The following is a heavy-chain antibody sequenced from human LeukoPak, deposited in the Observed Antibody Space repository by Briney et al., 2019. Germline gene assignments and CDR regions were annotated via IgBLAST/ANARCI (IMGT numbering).Heavy chain of an antibody. Sequence: PGGSLRLSCAASGFTFSTHNMNWVRQAPGKGLEWVSSISYSSSYIYYADSVKGRFTISRDNAESSLYLQMNSLRVEDTAVYYCASLVGATTKPDSDHWGQGTLVTVSS. CDR1: GFTFSTHN. V-gene: IGHV3-21*01. D-gene: IGHD1-26*01. CDR3: ASLVGATTKPDSDH. CDR2: ISYSSSYI. J-gene: IGHJ4*02.